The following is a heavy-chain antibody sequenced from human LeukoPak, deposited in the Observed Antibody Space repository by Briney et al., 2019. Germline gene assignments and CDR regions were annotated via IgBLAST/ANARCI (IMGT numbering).Heavy chain of an antibody. CDR3: ARYDYGDYHFDY. J-gene: IGHJ4*01. CDR1: GGSITSGSYF. CDR2: VYYSGST. Sequence: PSETLSLTCLVSGGSITSGSYFWGWIRQPPGKGLEWIGSVYYSGSTYYNPSLKSRVTISVDTSKSQFSLKLSSVTAADTALYYCARYDYGDYHFDYWGHGTRVTASS. D-gene: IGHD4-17*01. V-gene: IGHV4-39*01.